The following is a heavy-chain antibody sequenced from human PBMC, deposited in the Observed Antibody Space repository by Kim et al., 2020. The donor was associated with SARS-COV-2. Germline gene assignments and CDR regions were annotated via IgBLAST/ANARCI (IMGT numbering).Heavy chain of an antibody. CDR2: INTNTGNP. D-gene: IGHD3-10*01. J-gene: IGHJ4*02. CDR1: GYTFTSYA. V-gene: IGHV7-4-1*02. CDR3: ARDEVRGVPDY. Sequence: ASVKVSCKASGYTFTSYAMNWVRQAPGQGLEWMGWINTNTGNPTYAQGFTGRFVFSLDTSVSKAYLQISSLEAEDTAVYYCARDEVRGVPDYWGQGTLVTVSS.